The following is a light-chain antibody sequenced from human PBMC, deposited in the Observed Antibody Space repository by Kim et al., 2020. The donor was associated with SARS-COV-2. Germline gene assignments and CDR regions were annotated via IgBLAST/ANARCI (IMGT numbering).Light chain of an antibody. CDR1: SLRKYY. V-gene: IGLV3-19*01. CDR2: GKN. J-gene: IGLJ2*01. CDR3: NSRDTSHFVI. Sequence: SSELTQDPAVSVALGQTVRITCQGDSLRKYYATWYQQKPGQAPVLLISGKNNRPSGIPERFSGSSSGNTASLTIAGAQAEDEADYYCNSRDTSHFVIFGGGTKLTVL.